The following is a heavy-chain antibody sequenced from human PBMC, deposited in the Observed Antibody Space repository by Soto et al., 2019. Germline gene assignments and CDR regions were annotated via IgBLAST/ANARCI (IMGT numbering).Heavy chain of an antibody. V-gene: IGHV1-46*04. J-gene: IGHJ4*02. CDR3: ARDRLRGYDSSGFYS. CDR1: GYSFTSYY. Sequence: ASVKVSCKASGYSFTSYYMHWVRQAPGQGPEWVGLINPSGDSTIYAQKLQGRLTLTRDTSTSTDYMELRSLKSDDTAIYYCARDRLRGYDSSGFYSWGQGTMVTVSS. D-gene: IGHD3-22*01. CDR2: INPSGDST.